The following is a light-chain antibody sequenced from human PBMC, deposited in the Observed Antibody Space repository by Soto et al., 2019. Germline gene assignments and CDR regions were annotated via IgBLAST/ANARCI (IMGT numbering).Light chain of an antibody. Sequence: IQMTQSPSTLSASIGARVIITCRASQSISSWLAWYQQKPGKAPKLLIYDASSLESGAPSGFSGVGSGTDFTLTISSLQPDDFATYYCKQYNSPITFGQGTRLEI. J-gene: IGKJ5*01. CDR3: KQYNSPIT. V-gene: IGKV1-5*01. CDR2: DAS. CDR1: QSISSW.